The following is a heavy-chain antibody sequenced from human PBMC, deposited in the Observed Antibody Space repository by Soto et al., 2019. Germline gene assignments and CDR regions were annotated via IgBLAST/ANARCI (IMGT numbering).Heavy chain of an antibody. V-gene: IGHV3-23*01. Sequence: WWSLRLSCSASVFTFSSYAMSWCRQAPGKGLEWVSAISGSGGSTYYADSVKGRFTISRDNSKNTLYLQMNSLRAEDTAVYYCAKDHMVSDYFDYWGQGTLVTVSS. CDR1: VFTFSSYA. CDR3: AKDHMVSDYFDY. CDR2: ISGSGGST. D-gene: IGHD3-10*01. J-gene: IGHJ4*02.